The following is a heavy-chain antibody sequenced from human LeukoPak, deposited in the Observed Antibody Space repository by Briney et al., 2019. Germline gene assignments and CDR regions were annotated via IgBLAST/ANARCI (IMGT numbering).Heavy chain of an antibody. Sequence: ASVKVSCKASGYTFTSYDINWVRQATGQGLEWMGWMNPNSGNTGYAQKFQGRVTMTRNTSISTAYMELSSLRSEDTAVYYCARDWVVVRGVMYGMDVWGQGTTVTVSS. V-gene: IGHV1-8*01. D-gene: IGHD3-10*01. CDR1: GYTFTSYD. CDR2: MNPNSGNT. J-gene: IGHJ6*02. CDR3: ARDWVVVRGVMYGMDV.